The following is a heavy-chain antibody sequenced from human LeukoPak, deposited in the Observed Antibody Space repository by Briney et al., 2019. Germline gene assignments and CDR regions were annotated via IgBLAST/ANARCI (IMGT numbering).Heavy chain of an antibody. D-gene: IGHD6-19*01. Sequence: SETLSLTCAVYGGSFSGYYWTWIRQPPGKGLEWIGEIDHSGSTNYNPSLKSRVTISVDTSKNQFSLKLSSVTAADTAVYYCARANSGWSINFDYWDQGTLVTVSS. CDR3: ARANSGWSINFDY. V-gene: IGHV4-34*01. CDR1: GGSFSGYY. J-gene: IGHJ4*02. CDR2: IDHSGST.